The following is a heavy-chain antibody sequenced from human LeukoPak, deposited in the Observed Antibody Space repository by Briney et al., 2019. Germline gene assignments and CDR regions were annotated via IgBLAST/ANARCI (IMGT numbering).Heavy chain of an antibody. CDR2: IKQDGSEK. CDR1: GFTFSSHC. V-gene: IGHV3-7*03. D-gene: IGHD3-10*01. CDR3: ARDPNALWFGELGYYYYMDV. J-gene: IGHJ6*03. Sequence: GGSLRLSCAASGFTFSSHCMNWARQAPGKGLEWVANIKQDGSEKYYVDSVKGRFSISRDNAKNSLYLQMNSLRAEDTAVYYCARDPNALWFGELGYYYYMDVWGKGTTVTVSS.